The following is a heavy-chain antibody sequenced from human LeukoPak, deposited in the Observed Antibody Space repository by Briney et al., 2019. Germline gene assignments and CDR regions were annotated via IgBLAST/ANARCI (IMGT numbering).Heavy chain of an antibody. CDR3: AREGYSYVLESWFDP. CDR1: GGSISSSSYY. Sequence: SETLSLTCTVSGGSISSSSYYWGWIRQPPGKGLEWIGSIYYSGTTYYNPSLKSRVTISVDTSKNQFSLKLSSVTAADTAVYYCAREGYSYVLESWFDPWGQGTLVTVSS. CDR2: IYYSGTT. D-gene: IGHD5-18*01. V-gene: IGHV4-39*07. J-gene: IGHJ5*02.